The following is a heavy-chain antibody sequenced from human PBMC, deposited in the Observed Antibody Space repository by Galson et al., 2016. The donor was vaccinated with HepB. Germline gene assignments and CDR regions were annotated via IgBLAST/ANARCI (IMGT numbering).Heavy chain of an antibody. CDR2: IYPGNSNT. Sequence: QSGAEVKKPGESLKISCKGSGYSFSNYWIGWVRQMPGKGLEWMGLIYPGNSNTRYSPSLQGQVTISADKSINTAYLQLISLKASDTAMYYCARESGDCSGAACRTNEAYTSSWYFYWGQGTLVTVAS. CDR3: ARESGDCSGAACRTNEAYTSSWYFY. V-gene: IGHV5-51*03. CDR1: GYSFSNYW. J-gene: IGHJ4*02. D-gene: IGHD6-13*01.